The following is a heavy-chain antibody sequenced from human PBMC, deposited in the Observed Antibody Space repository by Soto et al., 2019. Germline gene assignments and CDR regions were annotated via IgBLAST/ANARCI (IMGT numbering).Heavy chain of an antibody. Sequence: QVQLQESGPGLVKPSQTLSLTCTVSGGSISSGGYYWSWIRQHPGQGLEWIGYIYYSGSTYYNPSLKSRVTMSADPSKNPFYLKLSSVTAAATAMYYCAREEGGGCDHRCFDPWGQGTLVTVSS. V-gene: IGHV4-31*03. CDR1: GGSISSGGYY. CDR3: AREEGGGCDHRCFDP. CDR2: IYYSGST. J-gene: IGHJ5*02. D-gene: IGHD3-16*01.